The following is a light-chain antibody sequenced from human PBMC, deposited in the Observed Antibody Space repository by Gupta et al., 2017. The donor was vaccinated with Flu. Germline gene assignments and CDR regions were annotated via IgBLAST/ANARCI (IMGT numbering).Light chain of an antibody. CDR3: SQRMQHRPT. CDR2: EGS. CDR1: QGRRTSHGKNY. V-gene: IGKV2D-29*01. Sequence: VTPGQPASISCKASQGRRTSHGKNYLYSYLQKPGQPPHLLLYEGSNRGSAVPHTFSGSGSSTAFTLIIIRRVAADDVVYYCSQRMQHRPTFGHGTKVDI. J-gene: IGKJ3*01.